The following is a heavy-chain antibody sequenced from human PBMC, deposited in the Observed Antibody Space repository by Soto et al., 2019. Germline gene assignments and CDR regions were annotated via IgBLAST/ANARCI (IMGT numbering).Heavy chain of an antibody. V-gene: IGHV3-23*01. CDR3: AKDNLAPYSKGWAIRFDP. CDR2: IGGSGSYT. J-gene: IGHJ5*02. D-gene: IGHD6-19*01. CDR1: GFTFSSYA. Sequence: DVHLLESGGGLVQPGGSLRLSCAASGFTFSSYAMGWVRQAPGEGLKWVSSIGGSGSYTYYADSVKGRFTISRDNFKSTLYLQMNSLRAEDTALYYCAKDNLAPYSKGWAIRFDPWGQGTLVTVSS.